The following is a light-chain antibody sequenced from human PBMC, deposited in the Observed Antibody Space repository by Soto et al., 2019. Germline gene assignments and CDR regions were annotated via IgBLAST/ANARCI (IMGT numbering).Light chain of an antibody. V-gene: IGKV1-39*01. CDR1: QTISSS. Sequence: DIQVTQSPSSLSASVGDRVTITCRASQTISSSLNWYQQKPGKAPQLLIYAASSLQSGVPSRFSGSESGTDFTLTISCVQPEDFASYYCQQSYAFGQGTKLDIK. CDR2: AAS. CDR3: QQSYA. J-gene: IGKJ2*01.